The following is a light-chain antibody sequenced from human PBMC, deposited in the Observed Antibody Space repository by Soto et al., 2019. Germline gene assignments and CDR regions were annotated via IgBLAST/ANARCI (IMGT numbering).Light chain of an antibody. CDR1: HDIRKY. CDR2: DAS. J-gene: IGKJ2*03. V-gene: IGKV1-33*01. CDR3: QQYGSSPPYS. Sequence: DIQMTQSPSSLSASVGDRVTITCQASHDIRKYLNWYQQKPGKAPRLLIYDASNMEKGVPSRFTGSGSGTDFTLTISRLEPEDFALYYCQQYGSSPPYSFGQGTKLEIK.